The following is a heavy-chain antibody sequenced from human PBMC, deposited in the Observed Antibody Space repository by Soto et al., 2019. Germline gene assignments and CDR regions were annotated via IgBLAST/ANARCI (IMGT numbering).Heavy chain of an antibody. V-gene: IGHV3-30-3*01. CDR2: ISYDGSNK. Sequence: GGSLRLSCVASGFTFSSYAMHWVRQAPGKGLEWVAVISYDGSNKYYADSVKGRFTISRDNSKNTLYLEMDSLRPDDSAVYSCARDNVIGYEGPCVYWGQGSLVTVSS. J-gene: IGHJ4*02. CDR1: GFTFSSYA. CDR3: ARDNVIGYEGPCVY. D-gene: IGHD5-12*01.